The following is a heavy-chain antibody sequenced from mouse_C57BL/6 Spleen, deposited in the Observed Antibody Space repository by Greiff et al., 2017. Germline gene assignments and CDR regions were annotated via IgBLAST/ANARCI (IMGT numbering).Heavy chain of an antibody. CDR2: ISYDGSN. CDR1: GYSITSGYY. Sequence: EVHLVESGPGLVKPSQSLSLTCSVTGYSITSGYYWNWIRQFPGNKLEWMGYISYDGSNNYNPSLKNRISITRDTSKNQFFLKLNSVTTEDTATXYCARIDLVAYWYFDVWGTGTTVTVSS. D-gene: IGHD1-1*01. V-gene: IGHV3-6*01. J-gene: IGHJ1*03. CDR3: ARIDLVAYWYFDV.